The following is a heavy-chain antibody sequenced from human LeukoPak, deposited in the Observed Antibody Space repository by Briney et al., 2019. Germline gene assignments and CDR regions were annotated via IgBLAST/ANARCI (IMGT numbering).Heavy chain of an antibody. D-gene: IGHD6-19*01. CDR3: AGRYSSGKFDY. J-gene: IGHJ4*02. CDR1: GGSFSGYY. CDR2: IYYSGST. Sequence: SETLSLTCAVYGGSFSGYYWSWIRQHPGKGLEWIGYIYYSGSTYYNPSLKSRVTISVDTSKSQFSLKLSSVTAADTAVYYCAGRYSSGKFDYWGQGTLVTVSS. V-gene: IGHV4-34*09.